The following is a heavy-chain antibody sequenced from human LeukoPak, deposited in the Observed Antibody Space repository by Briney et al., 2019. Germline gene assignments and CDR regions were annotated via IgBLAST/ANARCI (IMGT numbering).Heavy chain of an antibody. CDR3: ARVPVGAGAFDI. J-gene: IGHJ3*02. V-gene: IGHV4-39*07. CDR2: IYYSGKT. CDR1: GGSINSSTYY. Sequence: SETLSLTCTVSGGSINSSTYYWGWSRKSPGKGLEWIGSIYYSGKTYYKPSLKSGDTMALDTSKNRFSLKLISVHAADTAVYYCARVPVGAGAFDICSQGTIVTVSS.